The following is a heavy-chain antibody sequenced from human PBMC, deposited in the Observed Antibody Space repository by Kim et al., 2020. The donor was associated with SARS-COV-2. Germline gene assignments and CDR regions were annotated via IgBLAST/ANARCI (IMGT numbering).Heavy chain of an antibody. Sequence: GGSLRLSCAASGFTFSSYAMSWVRQAPGKGLEWVSTIGGSGGRTSHADSVKGGFTLSRDNSKNTLFLQMNSLRAEDTAVYYGAKNSLDFTAVTNAFDIWG. CDR1: GFTFSSYA. CDR3: AKNSLDFTAVTNAFDI. D-gene: IGHD4-17*01. V-gene: IGHV3-23*01. CDR2: IGGSGGRT. J-gene: IGHJ3*02.